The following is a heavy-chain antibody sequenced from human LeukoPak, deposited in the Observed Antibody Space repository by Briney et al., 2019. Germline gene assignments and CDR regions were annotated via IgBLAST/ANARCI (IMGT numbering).Heavy chain of an antibody. J-gene: IGHJ4*02. V-gene: IGHV3-23*01. CDR3: AKSRGESRGASNY. Sequence: PGGSLRLSCAASGFTFSSYAMNWLRQAPGKGLEWVPFISGSGDTTYYADSVKGRFTISRDSSKNTLYLQMNSLRAEDTAVYYCAKSRGESRGASNYWGQGTLVTVSS. CDR2: ISGSGDTT. D-gene: IGHD1-26*01. CDR1: GFTFSSYA.